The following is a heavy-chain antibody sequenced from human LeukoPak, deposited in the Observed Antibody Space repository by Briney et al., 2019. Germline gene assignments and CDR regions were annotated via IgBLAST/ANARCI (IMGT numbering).Heavy chain of an antibody. V-gene: IGHV4-39*07. CDR3: ATVARGSGSSNWFDP. D-gene: IGHD3-10*01. J-gene: IGHJ5*02. CDR1: GGSISSSSYY. CDR2: IYYSGST. Sequence: SETLSLTCTVSGGSISSSSYYWGWIRQPPGKGLEWIGSIYYSGSTYYNPSRKSRVTISVDTSKNQFSLKLSSLTAGDTAVYYCATVARGSGSSNWFDPWGQGTLVTVSS.